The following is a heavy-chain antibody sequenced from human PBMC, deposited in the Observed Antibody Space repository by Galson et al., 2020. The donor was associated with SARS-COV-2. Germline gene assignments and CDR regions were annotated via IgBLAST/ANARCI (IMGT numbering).Heavy chain of an antibody. Sequence: QLGESLKISCAVSGFTFSNYWMSWVRQAPGKGLEWVANIKQDGSNKYYVATVRGRFTISRDNAKKSLYLQMDSLRAEDTALYYCRAADNGFDVWGQGTMVTVSS. D-gene: IGHD6-13*01. CDR2: IKQDGSNK. CDR1: GFTFSNYW. CDR3: RAADNGFDV. J-gene: IGHJ3*01. V-gene: IGHV3-7*01.